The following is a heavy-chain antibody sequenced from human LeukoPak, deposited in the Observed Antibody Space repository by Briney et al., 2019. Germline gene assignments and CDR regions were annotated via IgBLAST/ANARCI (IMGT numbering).Heavy chain of an antibody. D-gene: IGHD3-16*02. CDR2: ISGGGGST. Sequence: GGSLRLSCAASGFTFNSHAMSWVRQAPGKGLEWVSAISGGGGSTYHADFVKGRFTISRDNSKNTLSLQMNSLRVEGTAVYYCARDQGYDYVWGSNRYGYGGQGTLVTVSS. CDR3: ARDQGYDYVWGSNRYGY. J-gene: IGHJ4*02. CDR1: GFTFNSHA. V-gene: IGHV3-23*01.